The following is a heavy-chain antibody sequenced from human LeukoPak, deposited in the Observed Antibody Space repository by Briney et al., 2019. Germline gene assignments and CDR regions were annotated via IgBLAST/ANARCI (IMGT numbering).Heavy chain of an antibody. CDR2: ITSSSTYI. D-gene: IGHD6-19*01. CDR1: RFTFSNYS. CDR3: ARVSGSGWHFDY. Sequence: PGGSLRLSCAASRFTFSNYSMSWVRQAPGKGLEWVSSITSSSTYIYYADSVEGRFTISRDNAKNSLYLQMNSLRVEDTAVYYCARVSGSGWHFDYWGQGSLVTVSS. V-gene: IGHV3-21*01. J-gene: IGHJ4*02.